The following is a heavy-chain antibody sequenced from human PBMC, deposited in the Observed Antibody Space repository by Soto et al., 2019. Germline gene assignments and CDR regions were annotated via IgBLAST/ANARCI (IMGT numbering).Heavy chain of an antibody. CDR1: GGDFSSYI. CDR2: IIPMFGIT. J-gene: IGHJ4*02. D-gene: IGHD3-10*01. Sequence: QVQLVQSGAEVKKPGSSVKVSCKTSGGDFSSYIVTWVRQAPGQGLEWMGRIIPMFGITNYAQKFHDRVTITADRSPSPAYMELSSLRSDDTGIYYCARGRAVNNAALSMAYWGQGTLVSVSS. V-gene: IGHV1-69*02. CDR3: ARGRAVNNAALSMAY.